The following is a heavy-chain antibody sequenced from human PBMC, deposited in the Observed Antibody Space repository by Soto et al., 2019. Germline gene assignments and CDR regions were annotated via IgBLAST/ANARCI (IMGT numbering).Heavy chain of an antibody. CDR2: ISYDGSNK. D-gene: IGHD6-19*01. V-gene: IGHV3-30-3*01. CDR3: GRGGPWQEGYSSGWYGGPDY. Sequence: GGSLRLSCAASGFTFSSYAMHWVRQAPGKGLEWVAVISYDGSNKYYADSVKGRFTISRDNSKNTLYRQMNSLRAEDTAVYYWGRGGPWQEGYSSGWYGGPDYWGQGTLVTVSS. CDR1: GFTFSSYA. J-gene: IGHJ4*02.